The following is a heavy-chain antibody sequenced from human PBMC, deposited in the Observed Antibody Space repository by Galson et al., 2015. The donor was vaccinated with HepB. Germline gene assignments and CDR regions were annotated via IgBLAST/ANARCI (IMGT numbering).Heavy chain of an antibody. D-gene: IGHD3-10*01. V-gene: IGHV3-33*01. CDR1: GFTFSSYG. J-gene: IGHJ1*01. CDR2: IWYDGSNK. CDR3: ARVGYYGSGGELGYFQH. Sequence: SLRLSCAASGFTFSSYGMHWVRQAPGKGLEWVAVIWYDGSNKYYADSVKGRFTISRDNSKNTLYLQMNSLRAEDTAVYYCARVGYYGSGGELGYFQHWGQGTLVTVSS.